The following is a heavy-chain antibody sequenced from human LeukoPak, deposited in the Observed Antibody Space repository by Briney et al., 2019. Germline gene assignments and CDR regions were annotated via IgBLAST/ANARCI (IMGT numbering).Heavy chain of an antibody. CDR1: GVSISSYY. V-gene: IGHV4-59*01. Sequence: SETLSLTCTVYGVSISSYYWSWIRQPPGKGLEWIGYIYYSGSTNYNPSLKSRVTISVDTSKNQFSLKLSSVTAADTAVYYCARSGSYKYNWFDPWGQGTLVTVSS. J-gene: IGHJ5*02. D-gene: IGHD1-26*01. CDR2: IYYSGST. CDR3: ARSGSYKYNWFDP.